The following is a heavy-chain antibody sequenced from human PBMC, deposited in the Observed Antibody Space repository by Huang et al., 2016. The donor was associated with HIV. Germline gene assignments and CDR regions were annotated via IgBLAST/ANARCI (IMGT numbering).Heavy chain of an antibody. J-gene: IGHJ4*02. CDR3: ATLPPVNYGRSGGRVRDY. V-gene: IGHV1-8*01. CDR2: MKPNSGNT. D-gene: IGHD2-15*01. CDR1: GYTFSNYD. Sequence: QVQLVQSGAEVKKPGASVKVPCQASGYTFSNYDINWVRQAPGQGLEWMGWMKPNSGNTGYARKCQGRATMTRSTSISAAYMELSRLRFEDTAVYYCATLPPVNYGRSGGRVRDYWGQGSLVTVSS.